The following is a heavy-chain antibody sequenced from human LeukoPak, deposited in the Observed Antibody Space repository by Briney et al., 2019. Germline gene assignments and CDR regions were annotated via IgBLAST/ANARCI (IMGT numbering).Heavy chain of an antibody. D-gene: IGHD3-10*01. CDR2: IYYSGST. CDR1: GGSISSSSYY. Sequence: SETLSLTCTVSGGSISSSSYYWGWIRQPPGKGLEWIGSIYYSGSTYYNPSLKSRVTISVDTSKNQFSLKLSSVTAADTAVYYCARPRDYGSGSYYIENAFDIWGQGTMVTVSS. J-gene: IGHJ3*02. CDR3: ARPRDYGSGSYYIENAFDI. V-gene: IGHV4-39*07.